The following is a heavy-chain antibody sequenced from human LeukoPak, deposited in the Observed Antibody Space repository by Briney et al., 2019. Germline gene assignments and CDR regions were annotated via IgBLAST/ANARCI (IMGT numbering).Heavy chain of an antibody. V-gene: IGHV3-30*04. Sequence: GGSLRLSCAASGFTFSSYAMHWVRQAPGKGLEWVAVIPYDGSNKYYGDSVKGRFTISRDNAKNTLYLQMNSLRAEDTAVYYCARVGCSSPSCSHDAFHIWPQGTMVTVSS. CDR3: ARVGCSSPSCSHDAFHI. CDR1: GFTFSSYA. J-gene: IGHJ3*02. D-gene: IGHD2-2*01. CDR2: IPYDGSNK.